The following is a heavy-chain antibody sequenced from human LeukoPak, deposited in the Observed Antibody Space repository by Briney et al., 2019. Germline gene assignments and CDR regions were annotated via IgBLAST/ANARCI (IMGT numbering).Heavy chain of an antibody. J-gene: IGHJ6*03. D-gene: IGHD5-18*01. CDR3: ARLGGYSYGFSFYPYYYYYMDV. V-gene: IGHV3-66*01. CDR1: GFTVSSNY. CDR2: IYSDGST. Sequence: PGGSLRLSCAASGFTVSSNYMSSVRQAPGEGLEWVSLIYSDGSTYYEDSVKGRFTISRDNAKNSLYLQMNSLRAEDTAVYYCARLGGYSYGFSFYPYYYYYMDVWGKGTTVTISS.